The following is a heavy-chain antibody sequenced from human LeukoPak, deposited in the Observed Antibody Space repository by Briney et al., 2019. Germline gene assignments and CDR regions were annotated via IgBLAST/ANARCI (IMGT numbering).Heavy chain of an antibody. D-gene: IGHD6-13*01. J-gene: IGHJ5*02. Sequence: GASVKVSCKASGYSFISFGISWVRQAPGQGLEWMGWISAYNGITSYAQKFQGRVTMTTEKSTSTAYMEVRSLRSDDTAVYYCAREQQLGWFDPWGQGTLVTVSS. CDR3: AREQQLGWFDP. V-gene: IGHV1-18*01. CDR1: GYSFISFG. CDR2: ISAYNGIT.